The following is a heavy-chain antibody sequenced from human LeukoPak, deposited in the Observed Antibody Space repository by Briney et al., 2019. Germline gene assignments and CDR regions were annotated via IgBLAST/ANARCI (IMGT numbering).Heavy chain of an antibody. Sequence: PGGSLRLSCATSGFTFSSYAMNWVRQAPGKGLEWVSSISGSGGSTNNADSVKGRVTISRDNSRNTLYLQMNSLRADDTAVYYCAKPRTTYDYDMHVWGQGTTVTVSS. CDR2: ISGSGGST. CDR1: GFTFSSYA. J-gene: IGHJ6*02. CDR3: AKPRTTYDYDMHV. V-gene: IGHV3-23*01. D-gene: IGHD1-7*01.